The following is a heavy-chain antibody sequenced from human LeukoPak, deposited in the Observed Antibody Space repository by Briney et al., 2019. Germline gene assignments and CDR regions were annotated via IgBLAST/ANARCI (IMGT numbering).Heavy chain of an antibody. V-gene: IGHV3-48*01. CDR3: ARALGSSGNYWSYYYYMDV. J-gene: IGHJ6*03. CDR2: ISSASSTI. CDR1: GFTFSSYS. D-gene: IGHD3-22*01. Sequence: PGGSLRLSCAASGFTFSSYSMNWVRQAPGKGLGWVSYISSASSTIYYADSVKGRFTISRDNAKNSLYLQMNRLRAEDTAVYYCARALGSSGNYWSYYYYMDVWGKGTTVTVSS.